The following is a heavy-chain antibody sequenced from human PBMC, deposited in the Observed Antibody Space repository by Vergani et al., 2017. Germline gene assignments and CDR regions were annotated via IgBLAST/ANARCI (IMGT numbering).Heavy chain of an antibody. Sequence: QVQFVESGGGFVKPGGSLRLSCAASGFTFSDYYMTLIRQAPGKGLEWISYISGSGHTKYYADSVKGRFAISRDNAKNSLYLQMNNLGVEDTAVYYCARGLVAGTKEIDYWGQGTLVTVSS. V-gene: IGHV3-11*04. D-gene: IGHD6-19*01. CDR1: GFTFSDYY. J-gene: IGHJ4*02. CDR3: ARGLVAGTKEIDY. CDR2: ISGSGHTK.